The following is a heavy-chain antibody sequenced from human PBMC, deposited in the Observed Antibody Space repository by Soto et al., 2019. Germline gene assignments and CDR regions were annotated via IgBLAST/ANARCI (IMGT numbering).Heavy chain of an antibody. D-gene: IGHD3-10*01. CDR3: ERDDSYGSGAY. V-gene: IGHV1-2*02. CDR1: GYTFTGYY. J-gene: IGHJ4*02. CDR2: INPNSGGT. Sequence: ASVKVSCKASGYTFTGYYMHWVRRAPGQGLEWMGWINPNSGGTNYAQKFQGRVTMTRDTSISTAYMELSRLRSDDTAVYYCERDDSYGSGAYWGQGTMVTVSS.